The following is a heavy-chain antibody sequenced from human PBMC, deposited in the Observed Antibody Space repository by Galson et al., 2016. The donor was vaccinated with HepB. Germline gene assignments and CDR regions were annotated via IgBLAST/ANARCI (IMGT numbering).Heavy chain of an antibody. V-gene: IGHV3-30-3*01. CDR1: GFIFTSRA. CDR3: VRDDREFLGYILLDSDYLYYGVDV. Sequence: SLRLSCAASGFIFTSRAIHWVRQAPGKGLEWVAVISYDGSNIYYADSVKGRFTISRDNSKNTLYLQMNSLRAEDTAVYYCVRDDREFLGYILLDSDYLYYGVDVWGQGTTVTVSS. CDR2: ISYDGSNI. D-gene: IGHD3-3*01. J-gene: IGHJ6*02.